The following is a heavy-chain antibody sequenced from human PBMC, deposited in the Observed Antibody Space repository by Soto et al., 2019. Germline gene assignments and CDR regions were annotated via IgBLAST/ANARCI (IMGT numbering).Heavy chain of an antibody. CDR1: GFTFSSYW. CDR2: INSDGSST. D-gene: IGHD5-18*01. J-gene: IGHJ4*02. CDR3: ARDGYSYGLTPLDY. Sequence: EVQLVESGGGLVQPGGSLRLSCAASGFTFSSYWMHWARQAPGKGLVWVSRINSDGSSTSYADSVKGRFTISRDNAKNTLYRQMNSLRAEDTAVYYCARDGYSYGLTPLDYWGQGTLVTVSS. V-gene: IGHV3-74*01.